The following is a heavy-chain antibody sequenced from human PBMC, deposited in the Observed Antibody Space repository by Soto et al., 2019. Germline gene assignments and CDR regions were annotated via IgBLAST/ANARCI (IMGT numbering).Heavy chain of an antibody. J-gene: IGHJ5*02. D-gene: IGHD2-2*01. V-gene: IGHV4-34*01. CDR1: GGSFSGYY. Sequence: SETLSLTCVVYGGSFSGYYWSWIRQSPGKGLEWIGGINHRGSTNYNPSLDSRVTISVDTSKNQFSLKLPSVTAADTAMYYCARDGFCTSTTCRVGNWFDPWGQGTLVTVSS. CDR2: INHRGST. CDR3: ARDGFCTSTTCRVGNWFDP.